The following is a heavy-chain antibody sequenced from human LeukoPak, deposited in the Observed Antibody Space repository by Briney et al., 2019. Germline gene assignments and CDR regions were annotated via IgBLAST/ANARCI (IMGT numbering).Heavy chain of an antibody. CDR3: ARVNQVADAFDI. D-gene: IGHD2-15*01. V-gene: IGHV1-2*02. CDR1: GYTFTGYY. J-gene: IGHJ3*02. CDR2: INPNSGGT. Sequence: ASVKVSCKASGYTFTGYYMHWVRQAPGQGLEWMGWINPNSGGTNYAQKFQGRVTRTRDTSISTAYMELSRLRSDDTAVYYCARVNQVADAFDIWGQGTMVTVSS.